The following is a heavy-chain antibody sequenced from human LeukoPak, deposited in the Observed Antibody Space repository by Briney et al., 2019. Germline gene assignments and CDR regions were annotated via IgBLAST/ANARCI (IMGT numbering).Heavy chain of an antibody. CDR1: GNDFSDFY. V-gene: IGHV1-2*02. Sequence: ASVKVSCKASGNDFSDFYFNWVRQAPGRGLEWVGWINPHSRATHYAQRFRGRVTMEASITTACMELSSLTSDDTAVYYCVTTSVTHTRDPWGQGTLVTVSS. J-gene: IGHJ5*02. CDR3: VTTSVTHTRDP. D-gene: IGHD5/OR15-5a*01. CDR2: INPHSRAT.